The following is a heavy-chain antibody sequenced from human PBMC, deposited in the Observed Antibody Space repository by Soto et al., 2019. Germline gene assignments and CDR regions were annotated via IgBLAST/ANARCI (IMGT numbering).Heavy chain of an antibody. J-gene: IGHJ5*02. CDR1: GGSISSYY. CDR2: IYYSGST. V-gene: IGHV4-59*12. Sequence: SETLSLTCTVSGGSISSYYWSWIRQPPGKGLEWIGYIYYSGSTNYNPSLKSRVTISVDKSKNQFSLKLSSVTAADTAVYYCARRPTMVRGKIPWFYPWGQGTLVTVSS. D-gene: IGHD3-10*01. CDR3: ARRPTMVRGKIPWFYP.